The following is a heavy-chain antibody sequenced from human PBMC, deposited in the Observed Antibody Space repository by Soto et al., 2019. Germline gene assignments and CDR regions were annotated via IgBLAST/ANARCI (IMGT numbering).Heavy chain of an antibody. D-gene: IGHD2-15*01. V-gene: IGHV3-7*01. Sequence: EVQLVESGGGLVQPGGSLRLSCAASGFTFSSFSMTWVRQAPGKGLDWVASINQDGSGKYYVDSVMGRFTISRDNARNSLSLQMNSLRAEDTAVYYCAREMWGSGGACPSWGQGALVTVSS. CDR2: INQDGSGK. CDR3: AREMWGSGGACPS. J-gene: IGHJ5*02. CDR1: GFTFSSFS.